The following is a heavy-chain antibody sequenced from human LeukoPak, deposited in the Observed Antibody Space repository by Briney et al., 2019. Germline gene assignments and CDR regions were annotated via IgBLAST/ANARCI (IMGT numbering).Heavy chain of an antibody. Sequence: GGSLRLSCAASGFTFSSYWMHWVRQAPGKGLVWVSRINSDGSYTGYADSVKGRFTISRDNAKNTVYLQMNSLRAEDTAVYYCARNEGQQLSRSWFDPWGQGTLVTVSS. D-gene: IGHD6-13*01. CDR3: ARNEGQQLSRSWFDP. CDR2: INSDGSYT. J-gene: IGHJ5*02. V-gene: IGHV3-74*01. CDR1: GFTFSSYW.